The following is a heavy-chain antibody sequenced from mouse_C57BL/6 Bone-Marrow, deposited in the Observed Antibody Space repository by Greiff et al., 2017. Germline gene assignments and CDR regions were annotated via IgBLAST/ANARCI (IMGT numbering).Heavy chain of an antibody. V-gene: IGHV1-19*01. D-gene: IGHD2-4*01. J-gene: IGHJ4*01. CDR1: GYTFNDYY. Sequence: EVQLQQSGPVLVKPGASVKMSCTASGYTFNDYYMNWVKQSHGKSLEWIGVINPSTGSTSYHQKFQGKATLTVDKSSSTAYLELTSLTSEDAAVDYGARGKLGTYDDVLYYAMDYRGQGTEVTV. CDR3: ARGKLGTYDDVLYYAMDY. CDR2: INPSTGST.